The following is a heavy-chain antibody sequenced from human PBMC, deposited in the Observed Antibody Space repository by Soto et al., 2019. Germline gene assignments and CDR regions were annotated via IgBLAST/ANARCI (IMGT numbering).Heavy chain of an antibody. J-gene: IGHJ3*02. CDR2: IYYSGST. Sequence: PSETLSLTCTVSGGSISSYYWSWIRQPPGKGLEWIGYIYYSGSTNYNPSLKSRVTISVDTSKNQFSLKLSSVTAADTAVYYCARGGVSSRRSHCFGDGHDAFDIWGQGTIVPVS. CDR3: ARGGVSSRRSHCFGDGHDAFDI. D-gene: IGHD3-10*01. V-gene: IGHV4-59*01. CDR1: GGSISSYY.